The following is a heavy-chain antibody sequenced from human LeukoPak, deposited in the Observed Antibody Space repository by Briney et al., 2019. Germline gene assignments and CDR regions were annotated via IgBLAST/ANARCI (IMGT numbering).Heavy chain of an antibody. CDR2: INPNSGGT. CDR3: ARDFGVVVVAGGDY. D-gene: IGHD2-15*01. Sequence: GASVKVSCKASGYTFTGYYMHWVRQAPGQGLEWMGWINPNSGGTNYAQKFQGRVTMTRDTSISTAYMELSRLRSDDTAVYYCARDFGVVVVAGGDYWGQGTLVTVSS. J-gene: IGHJ4*02. V-gene: IGHV1-2*02. CDR1: GYTFTGYY.